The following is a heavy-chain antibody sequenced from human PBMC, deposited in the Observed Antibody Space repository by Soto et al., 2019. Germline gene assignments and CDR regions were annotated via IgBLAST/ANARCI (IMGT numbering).Heavy chain of an antibody. J-gene: IGHJ5*02. CDR1: GGTSSSYT. CDR3: ARGPSPQYQLLSTFDP. V-gene: IGHV1-69*02. Sequence: QVQLVQSGAEVKKPGSSVKVSCKASGGTSSSYTISWVRQAPGQGLEWMGRIIPILGIANYAQKFQGRVTITADKSTSTAYMELSSLRSEDTAVYYCARGPSPQYQLLSTFDPWGQGTLVTVSS. CDR2: IIPILGIA. D-gene: IGHD2-2*01.